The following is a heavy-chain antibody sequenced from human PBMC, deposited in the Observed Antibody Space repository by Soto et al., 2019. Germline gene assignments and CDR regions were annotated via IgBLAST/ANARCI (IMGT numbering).Heavy chain of an antibody. CDR2: IYYSGST. V-gene: IGHV4-30-2*03. CDR3: ARLSDYYYYGMDV. CDR1: GGSISSGGYS. Sequence: SETLSLTCAVSGGSISSGGYSWSWIRQPPGKGLEWIGYIYYSGSTYYNPSLKSRVTISVDTSKNQFSLKLSSVTAADTAVYYCARLSDYYYYGMDVWGQGTTVTVSS. J-gene: IGHJ6*02.